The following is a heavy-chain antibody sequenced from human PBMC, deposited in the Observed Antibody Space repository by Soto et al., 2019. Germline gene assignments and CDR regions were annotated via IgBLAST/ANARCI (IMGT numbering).Heavy chain of an antibody. D-gene: IGHD4-17*01. J-gene: IGHJ6*02. CDR3: ARGTVTISALSYGMDV. CDR2: VYYSGST. V-gene: IGHV4-59*01. Sequence: PSETLSLTCTVSGDSISRYYWSWIRQPPGKGLEWLGSVYYSGSTEYTPSLKSRVTISVDTSRNQYSLKVTSVTAADTALYFCARGTVTISALSYGMDVWGQGTTVTVSS. CDR1: GDSISRYY.